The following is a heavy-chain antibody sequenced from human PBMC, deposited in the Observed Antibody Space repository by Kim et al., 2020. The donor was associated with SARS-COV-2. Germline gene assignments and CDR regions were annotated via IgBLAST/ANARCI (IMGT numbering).Heavy chain of an antibody. Sequence: GGSLRLSCAASGFTFSSYAMHWVRQAPGKGLEWVAVISYDGSNKYYADSVKGRFTISRDNSKNTLYLQMNSLRAEDTAVYYCAREGLGYCSGGSCKRRYNWFDPWGQGTLVTVSS. CDR2: ISYDGSNK. CDR3: AREGLGYCSGGSCKRRYNWFDP. CDR1: GFTFSSYA. V-gene: IGHV3-30-3*01. D-gene: IGHD2-15*01. J-gene: IGHJ5*02.